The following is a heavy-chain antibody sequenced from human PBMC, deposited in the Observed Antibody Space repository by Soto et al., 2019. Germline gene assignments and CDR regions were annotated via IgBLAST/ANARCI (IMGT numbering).Heavy chain of an antibody. Sequence: QVQLVQSGAEVKKPGASVKVSCKASGYTFTSYGISWVRQAPGQGLEWMGWISAYNGNTNYAQKLQGRVTMTTDTXTXXAYMELRSLRSDDTAVYYCARDGTRGIAAAGSLGDWGQGTLVTVSS. D-gene: IGHD6-13*01. J-gene: IGHJ4*02. CDR1: GYTFTSYG. V-gene: IGHV1-18*01. CDR3: ARDGTRGIAAAGSLGD. CDR2: ISAYNGNT.